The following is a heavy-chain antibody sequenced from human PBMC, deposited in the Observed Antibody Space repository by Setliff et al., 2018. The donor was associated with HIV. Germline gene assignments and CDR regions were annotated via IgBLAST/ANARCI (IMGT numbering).Heavy chain of an antibody. CDR2: IYHSGST. V-gene: IGHV4-38-2*01. CDR1: GYSISSGYY. CDR3: ARSKKRGDYYYYYYYMDV. Sequence: PSETLSLTCAVSGYSISSGYYWGWIRQPPGKGLEWIGSIYHSGSTYYSPSLKSRVTISVDTSKNQFSLKLSSVTAADTAVYYCARSKKRGDYYYYYYYMDVWGKGTTVTVSS. D-gene: IGHD3-16*01. J-gene: IGHJ6*03.